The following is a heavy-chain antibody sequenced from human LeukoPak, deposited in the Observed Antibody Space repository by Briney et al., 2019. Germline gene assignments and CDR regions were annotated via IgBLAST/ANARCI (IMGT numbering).Heavy chain of an antibody. J-gene: IGHJ6*02. CDR3: ARDFSYGSGSYSGRYYYYGMDV. D-gene: IGHD3-10*01. V-gene: IGHV1-69*04. CDR2: IIPILGIA. Sequence: ASVKVSCKASGGTFSSYAISWVRQAPGQGLEWMGRIIPILGIANYAQKFQGRVTITADKSTSTAYMELSSLRSEDTAVYYCARDFSYGSGSYSGRYYYYGMDVWGQGTTVTVSS. CDR1: GGTFSSYA.